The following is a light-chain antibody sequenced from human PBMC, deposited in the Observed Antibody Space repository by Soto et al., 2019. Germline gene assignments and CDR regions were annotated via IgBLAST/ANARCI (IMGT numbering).Light chain of an antibody. V-gene: IGKV1-5*03. J-gene: IGKJ1*01. CDR1: QSISNS. Sequence: DIQMTQSPSTLSASVGDRVTITCRATQSISNSLAWYQQKPRKAPKLLIYKASSLESGVPSRFSGRGSGTEFTLTITSLQPDDFATYYCQHYNSYWTFGQGTKVEIK. CDR3: QHYNSYWT. CDR2: KAS.